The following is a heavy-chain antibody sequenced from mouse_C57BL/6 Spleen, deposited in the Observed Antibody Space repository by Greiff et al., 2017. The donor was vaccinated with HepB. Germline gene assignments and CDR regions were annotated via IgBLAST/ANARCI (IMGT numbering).Heavy chain of an antibody. Sequence: EVQRVESGGGLVQPGGSMKLSCAASGFTFSDAWMDWVRQSPEKGLEWVAEIRNKANNHATYYAESVKGRFTISRDDSKSSVYLQMNSLRAEDTGIYYCTRSLYYYGSSFDYWGQGTTLTVSS. J-gene: IGHJ2*01. CDR2: IRNKANNHAT. D-gene: IGHD1-1*01. CDR1: GFTFSDAW. V-gene: IGHV6-6*01. CDR3: TRSLYYYGSSFDY.